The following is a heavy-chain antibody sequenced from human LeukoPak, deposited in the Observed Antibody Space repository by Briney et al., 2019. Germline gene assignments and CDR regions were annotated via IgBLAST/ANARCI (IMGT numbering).Heavy chain of an antibody. CDR1: KFTFGDYA. D-gene: IGHD6-19*01. V-gene: IGHV3-9*01. J-gene: IGHJ4*02. CDR2: ISWNSGSI. Sequence: PGGSLRLSCIASKFTFGDYAMHWVRQAPGKGLEWVSGISWNSGSIGYADSVKGRFTISRDNAKNSLYLQMNSLRAEDTALYYCAKERWRASSSSGWYVGSSGFDYWGQGTLVTVSS. CDR3: AKERWRASSSSGWYVGSSGFDY.